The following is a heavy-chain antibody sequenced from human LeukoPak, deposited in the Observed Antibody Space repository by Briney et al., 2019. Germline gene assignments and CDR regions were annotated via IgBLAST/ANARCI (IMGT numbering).Heavy chain of an antibody. D-gene: IGHD6-13*01. Sequence: ASVKVSCKASGYTFTSYDINWVRQATGQGLEWMGWMNPNSGNTGYAQKFQGRVTITRNTSISTAYMELSSLRSEDTAVYYCATDGMRGSSWYTWGQGTLVTVSS. CDR1: GYTFTSYD. J-gene: IGHJ4*02. CDR2: MNPNSGNT. V-gene: IGHV1-8*01. CDR3: ATDGMRGSSWYT.